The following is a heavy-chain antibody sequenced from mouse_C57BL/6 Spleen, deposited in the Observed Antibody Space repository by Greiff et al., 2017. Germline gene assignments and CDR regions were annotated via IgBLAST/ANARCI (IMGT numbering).Heavy chain of an antibody. V-gene: IGHV1-42*01. CDR2: INPSTGGT. CDR1: GYSFTGYY. CDR3: ARSPDFDY. Sequence: VHVKQSGPELVKPGASVKISCKASGYSFTGYYMNWVKQSPEKSLEWIGEINPSTGGTTYNQKFKAKATLTVDKSSSTAYMQLKSLTSEDSAVYYCARSPDFDYWGQDTTLTVSS. J-gene: IGHJ2*01.